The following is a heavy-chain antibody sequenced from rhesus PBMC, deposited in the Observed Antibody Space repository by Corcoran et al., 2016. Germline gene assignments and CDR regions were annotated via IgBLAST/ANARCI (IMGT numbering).Heavy chain of an antibody. J-gene: IGHJ3*01. CDR3: ASDDSCYDDDAFDF. Sequence: QLPLQESGPGLVKPSETLSVPCAVSVGSISISYWRWLRQAAGQGLQWIGFIYVSGSSPNDNPALNSRVTLSVDTSTTQLSLKLSSVTVADTAGYDCASDDSCYDDDAFDFWGQGLRVTVSS. CDR1: VGSISISY. V-gene: IGHV4-169*02. D-gene: IGHD3-28*01. CDR2: IYVSGSSP.